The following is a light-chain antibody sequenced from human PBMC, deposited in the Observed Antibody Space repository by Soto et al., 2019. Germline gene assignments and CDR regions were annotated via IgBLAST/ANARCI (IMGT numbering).Light chain of an antibody. CDR1: QSVARD. V-gene: IGKV3-20*01. CDR2: GAS. CDR3: QQYGSSPIT. Sequence: EIVLTQSPGTLSLSPWETATLSCRASQSVARDLTWYQQKPGQAPRLLIYGASSRATGIPDRFSGSGSGTDFTLTISRLEPEDFAVYYCQQYGSSPITFGQGTRLEIK. J-gene: IGKJ5*01.